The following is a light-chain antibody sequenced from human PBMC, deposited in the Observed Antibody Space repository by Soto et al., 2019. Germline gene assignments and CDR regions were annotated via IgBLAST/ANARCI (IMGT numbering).Light chain of an antibody. Sequence: EIVLTQSPDTLSLSAGERATLSCRASQSVRSSLAWYQQKPGQAPRLLIYDASNRANGIPARFSGSGSGTDFTVTISSLEPEDFAVYYSQQRSNWPPEATFGPGTKVAIK. CDR1: QSVRSS. V-gene: IGKV3-11*01. J-gene: IGKJ3*01. CDR2: DAS. CDR3: QQRSNWPPEAT.